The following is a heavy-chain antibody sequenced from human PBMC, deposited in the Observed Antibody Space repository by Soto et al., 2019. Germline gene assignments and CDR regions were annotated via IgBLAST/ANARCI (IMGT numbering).Heavy chain of an antibody. J-gene: IGHJ6*02. D-gene: IGHD2-21*02. CDR3: TRDVAPGIPRGRDV. Sequence: EVQLVESGGGLVQPGGSLRLSCAASGFTFSDYYMDWVRQTPGKGLEWVGRIRNKANRYTTEYAASVKGRFTISGDDSKNSLYLQMNSLKTEDTAVYYCTRDVAPGIPRGRDVWGQGITVTVSS. CDR1: GFTFSDYY. V-gene: IGHV3-72*01. CDR2: IRNKANRYTT.